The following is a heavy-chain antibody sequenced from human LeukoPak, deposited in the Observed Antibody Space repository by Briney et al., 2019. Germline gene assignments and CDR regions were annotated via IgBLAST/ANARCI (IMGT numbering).Heavy chain of an antibody. D-gene: IGHD3-9*01. Sequence: ASVKVSCKVSGYTLTELSMHWVRQAPGKGLEWMGGLDPEDGETIYAQKFQGRVTMTEDTSTDTAYMELSSLRSEDTAVYYCATERVRYTLTGYYSYYFDYWGHGPLVTVSS. V-gene: IGHV1-24*01. J-gene: IGHJ4*01. CDR3: ATERVRYTLTGYYSYYFDY. CDR2: LDPEDGET. CDR1: GYTLTELS.